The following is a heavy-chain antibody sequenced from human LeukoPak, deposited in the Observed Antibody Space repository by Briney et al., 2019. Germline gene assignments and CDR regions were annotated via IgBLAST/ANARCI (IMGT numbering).Heavy chain of an antibody. CDR3: AREGRSSSPMDY. V-gene: IGHV5-10-1*04. CDR1: GYSFTSYW. CDR2: IDPSDSYT. Sequence: GESLKISCKGSGYSFTSYWISWVRQTPGKGLEWMGRIDPSDSYTNYSPSFQGQVTISADKSLSTAYLQWGSLKASDTAMYYCAREGRSSSPMDYWGQGTLVTVSS. D-gene: IGHD6-6*01. J-gene: IGHJ4*02.